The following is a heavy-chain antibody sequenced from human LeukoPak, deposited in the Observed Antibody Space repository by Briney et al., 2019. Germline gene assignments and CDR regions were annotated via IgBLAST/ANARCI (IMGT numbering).Heavy chain of an antibody. V-gene: IGHV4-38-2*02. CDR2: IYHSGST. CDR1: GYSISSGYY. CDR3: ARNGQSAFDI. Sequence: SETLSLTCTVSGYSISSGYYWGWIRQPPGKGLEWIGSIYHSGSTYYNPSLKSRVTISVDTSKNQFSLKLSSVTAADTAVYYCARNGQSAFDIWGQGTMVTVSS. D-gene: IGHD1-1*01. J-gene: IGHJ3*02.